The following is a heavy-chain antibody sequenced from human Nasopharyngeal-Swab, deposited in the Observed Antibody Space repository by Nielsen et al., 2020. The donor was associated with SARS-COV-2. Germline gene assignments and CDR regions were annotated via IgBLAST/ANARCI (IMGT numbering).Heavy chain of an antibody. Sequence: WIRQPPGKGLEWIREINHSGSTNYNPSLKSRVTISVDTSKNQFSLKLSSVTAADTAVYYCARGEGITGTTPGAFDIWGQGTMVTVSS. V-gene: IGHV4-34*01. D-gene: IGHD1-7*01. J-gene: IGHJ3*02. CDR3: ARGEGITGTTPGAFDI. CDR2: INHSGST.